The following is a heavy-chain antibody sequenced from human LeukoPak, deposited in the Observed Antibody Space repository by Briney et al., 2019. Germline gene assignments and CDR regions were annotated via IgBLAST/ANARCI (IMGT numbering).Heavy chain of an antibody. V-gene: IGHV3-23*01. CDR1: GFTFSSYA. J-gene: IGHJ4*02. CDR3: AKDNRYCGGDCYLFDY. CDR2: ISGSGGST. D-gene: IGHD2-21*02. Sequence: GGSLRLSCAASGFTFSSYAMSWVRQAPGKGLEWVSAISGSGGSTYYADSVKGRFTISRDNSKNTLYLQLNSLRAEDTAVYYCAKDNRYCGGDCYLFDYWGQGTLVAVSS.